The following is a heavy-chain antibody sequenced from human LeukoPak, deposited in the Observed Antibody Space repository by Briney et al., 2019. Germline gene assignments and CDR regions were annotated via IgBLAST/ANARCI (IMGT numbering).Heavy chain of an antibody. Sequence: SETLSLTCTVSGGSISSYYWSWIRQPPGKGLEWIGYIYYSGSTNYNPSLKSRVTISVDTSKNQFSLKLSSMTAADTAVYYCARGSAGYSSGRYWDYWGQGTLVTVSS. J-gene: IGHJ4*02. D-gene: IGHD6-19*01. CDR3: ARGSAGYSSGRYWDY. V-gene: IGHV4-59*01. CDR1: GGSISSYY. CDR2: IYYSGST.